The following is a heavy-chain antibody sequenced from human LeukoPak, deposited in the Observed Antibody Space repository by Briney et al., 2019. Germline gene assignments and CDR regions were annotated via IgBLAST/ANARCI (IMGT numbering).Heavy chain of an antibody. CDR3: TRDQGYCSGGRCYSVFDI. CDR2: IKEDGSER. J-gene: IGHJ3*02. V-gene: IGHV3-7*01. D-gene: IGHD2-15*01. CDR1: GFTFGRYW. Sequence: PGGSLRLSCAVSGFTFGRYWMGWVRQAPGKGLEWVAHIKEDGSERYYADSVKGRFIMSRDNAENAVYLQVISLTAEDTAVYYCTRDQGYCSGGRCYSVFDIWGQGTMVTVSS.